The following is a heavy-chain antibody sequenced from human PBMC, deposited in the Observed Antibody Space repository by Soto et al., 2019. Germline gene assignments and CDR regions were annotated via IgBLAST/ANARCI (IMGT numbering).Heavy chain of an antibody. Sequence: QVQLVQSGAEVKKPGSSVKVSCKASGGTFSSYAISWVRQAPGQGLEWMGGIIPIFGTANYAQKFQGRVTITADESTSTAYMELSSLRSEDTAVYYCARFPHGDGYNPSYYFDYWGQGTLVTVSS. CDR3: ARFPHGDGYNPSYYFDY. CDR2: IIPIFGTA. D-gene: IGHD5-12*01. CDR1: GGTFSSYA. V-gene: IGHV1-69*12. J-gene: IGHJ4*02.